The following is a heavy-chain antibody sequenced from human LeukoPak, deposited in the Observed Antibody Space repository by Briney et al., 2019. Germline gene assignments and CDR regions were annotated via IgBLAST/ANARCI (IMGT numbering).Heavy chain of an antibody. CDR1: GGSISSGSYY. CDR3: ARRRYYYGSGSYYKSYYFDY. Sequence: SETLSLTCTVSGGSISSGSYYWSWIRQPAGKGLEWIERIYTSGSTNYNPSLKSRVTISVDTSKNQFSLKLSSVTAADTAVYYCARRRYYYGSGSYYKSYYFDYWGQGTLVTVSS. V-gene: IGHV4-61*02. D-gene: IGHD3-10*01. J-gene: IGHJ4*02. CDR2: IYTSGST.